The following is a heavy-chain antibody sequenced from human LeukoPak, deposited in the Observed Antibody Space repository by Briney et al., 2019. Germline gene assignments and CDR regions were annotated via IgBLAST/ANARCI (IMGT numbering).Heavy chain of an antibody. V-gene: IGHV3-48*02. J-gene: IGHJ4*02. CDR1: GFTFSAYS. D-gene: IGHD3-10*01. Sequence: GGFLRLSCAASGFTFSAYSMNWVRQAPGKGLEWISYISSATTTIHYADSVKGRFTISRDNAKNTLYLQMNSLRDEDTAVYYCANQEYYYGSGSYYNPLPFDYWGQGTQVTVSS. CDR2: ISSATTTI. CDR3: ANQEYYYGSGSYYNPLPFDY.